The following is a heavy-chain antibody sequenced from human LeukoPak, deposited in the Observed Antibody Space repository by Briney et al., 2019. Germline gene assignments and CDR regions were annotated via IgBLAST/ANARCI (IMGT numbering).Heavy chain of an antibody. CDR2: IIPIFGTA. D-gene: IGHD6-19*01. V-gene: IGHV1-69*06. CDR1: GGTFSSYA. Sequence: SVKVSCKASGGTFSSYAISWVRQAPGQGLEWMGGIIPIFGTANYAQKFQGRVTITADKSTSTAYMELSSLRSEDTAVYYCAKDRSGWPNGHDAFDIWGQGTMVTVSS. CDR3: AKDRSGWPNGHDAFDI. J-gene: IGHJ3*02.